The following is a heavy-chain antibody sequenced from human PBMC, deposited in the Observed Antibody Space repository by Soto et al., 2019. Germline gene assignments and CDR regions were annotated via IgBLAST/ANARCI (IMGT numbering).Heavy chain of an antibody. CDR2: IYSGGST. CDR1: GFTVSSNY. Sequence: EVQLVETGGGLIQPGGSLRLSCAASGFTVSSNYMSWVRQAPGKGLEWVSVIYSGGSTYYADSVKGRFTISRDNSKNTLYLQMNSLRAEDTDVYYCARARNYYDSSGLRTASPFDYWGQGTLVTVSS. J-gene: IGHJ4*02. V-gene: IGHV3-53*02. D-gene: IGHD3-22*01. CDR3: ARARNYYDSSGLRTASPFDY.